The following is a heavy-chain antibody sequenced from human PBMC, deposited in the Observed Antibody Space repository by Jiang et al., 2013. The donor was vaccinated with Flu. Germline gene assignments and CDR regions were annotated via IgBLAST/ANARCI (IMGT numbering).Heavy chain of an antibody. CDR3: ARGRWFGEPAAFDI. V-gene: IGHV1-2*04. J-gene: IGHJ3*02. CDR2: INPNSGGT. D-gene: IGHD3-10*01. CDR1: GYTFTGYY. Sequence: SVKVSCKASGYTFTGYYMHWVRQAPGQGLEWMGWINPNSGGTNYAQKFQGWVTMTRDTSISTAYMELSRLRSDDTAVYYCARGRWFGEPAAFDIWGQGTMVTVSS.